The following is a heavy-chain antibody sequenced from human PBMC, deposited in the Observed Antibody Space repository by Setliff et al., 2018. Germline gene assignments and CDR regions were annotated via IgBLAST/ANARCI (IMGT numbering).Heavy chain of an antibody. V-gene: IGHV1-18*01. D-gene: IGHD4-17*01. CDR2: ISTRNDDT. Sequence: ASVKVSCKASGHIFTRYRITWVRQSPGQGLEWMGWISTRNDDTGYAQKFKGRVTLTTDTSTNTAYMELRSLRSDDTAVYYCARRSGDRGMTTGWPDDFDYWGRGTLVTVSS. CDR1: GHIFTRYR. J-gene: IGHJ4*01. CDR3: ARRSGDRGMTTGWPDDFDY.